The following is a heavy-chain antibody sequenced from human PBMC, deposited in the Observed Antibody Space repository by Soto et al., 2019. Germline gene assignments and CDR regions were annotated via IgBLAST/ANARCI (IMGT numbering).Heavy chain of an antibody. Sequence: SETLSLTCTVSGGSISSSSYYWGWIRQPPGKGLEWIGSIYYSGSTYYNPSLKSRVTISVDTSKNQFSLKLSSVTAADTAVYYCARRSSFWVATIENPVSCFDYWGQGTLVTVSS. J-gene: IGHJ4*02. D-gene: IGHD5-12*01. V-gene: IGHV4-39*01. CDR2: IYYSGST. CDR1: GGSISSSSYY. CDR3: ARRSSFWVATIENPVSCFDY.